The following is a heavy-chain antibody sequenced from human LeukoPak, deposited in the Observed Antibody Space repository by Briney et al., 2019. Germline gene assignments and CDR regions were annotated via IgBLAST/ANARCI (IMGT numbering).Heavy chain of an antibody. J-gene: IGHJ4*02. Sequence: ASVKVSCKASGYTFTGYYMHWVRQAPGQGLEWMGWINPNSGGTNYAQKFQGRVTMTRDTSISTAYMELSRLRSDDMAVYYCARDYQLFGGSGSYWAYFDYWGQGTLVTVSS. CDR3: ARDYQLFGGSGSYWAYFDY. CDR1: GYTFTGYY. V-gene: IGHV1-2*02. CDR2: INPNSGGT. D-gene: IGHD3-10*01.